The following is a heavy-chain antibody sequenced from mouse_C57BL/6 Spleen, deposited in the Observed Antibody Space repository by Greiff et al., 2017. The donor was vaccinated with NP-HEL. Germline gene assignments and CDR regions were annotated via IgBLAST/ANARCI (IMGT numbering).Heavy chain of an antibody. CDR3: ARHYGSPFAY. D-gene: IGHD1-1*01. J-gene: IGHJ3*01. Sequence: QVQLQQSGAELVRPGPSVKVSCKASGYAFTNYLIEWVKQRPGQGLEWIGVINPGSGGTNYNEKFKGKATLTADKSSSTAYMQLSSLTSEDSAVYFCARHYGSPFAYWGQGTLVTVSA. CDR2: INPGSGGT. V-gene: IGHV1-54*01. CDR1: GYAFTNYL.